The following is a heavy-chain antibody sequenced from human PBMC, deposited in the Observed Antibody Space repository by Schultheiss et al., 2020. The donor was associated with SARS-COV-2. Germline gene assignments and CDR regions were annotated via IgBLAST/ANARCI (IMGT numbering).Heavy chain of an antibody. D-gene: IGHD3-22*01. CDR3: ARMTKYYYDRSGCIDY. CDR2: IFSNDEK. J-gene: IGHJ4*02. CDR1: GFSLSTSGVG. V-gene: IGHV2-5*01. Sequence: SGPTLVKPTQTLTLTCTFSGFSLSTSGVGVGWIRQPPGKALEWLAHIFSNDEKSYSTSLKSRLTISKDTPKKQVVLTMTNMDPADTATYYCARMTKYYYDRSGCIDYWGQGILVTVSS.